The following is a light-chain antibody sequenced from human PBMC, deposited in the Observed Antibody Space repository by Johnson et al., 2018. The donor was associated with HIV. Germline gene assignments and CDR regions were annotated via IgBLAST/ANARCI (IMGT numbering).Light chain of an antibody. V-gene: IGLV1-51*01. J-gene: IGLJ1*01. CDR3: LAWDTGGV. CDR1: SSNIGSNY. CDR2: DNN. Sequence: HSVLTQPPSVSAAPGQKVTISCSGSSSNIGSNYVSWYQQLPGTAPKLLIYDNNKRPSGIPDRFSGSKSGTSATLGITGLQTGDEADYYCLAWDTGGVFGTGTKVTVL.